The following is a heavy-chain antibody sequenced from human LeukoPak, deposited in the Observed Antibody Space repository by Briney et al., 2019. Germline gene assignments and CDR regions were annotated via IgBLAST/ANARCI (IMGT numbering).Heavy chain of an antibody. V-gene: IGHV4-39*07. CDR3: ARRRWPNWGWYYFDY. CDR2: INHSGST. J-gene: IGHJ4*02. CDR1: GGSISTSSYY. Sequence: SETLSLTCTVSGGSISTSSYYWGWIRQPPGKGLEWIGEINHSGSTNYNPSLKSRVTISVDTSKNQFSLKLSSVTAADTAVYYCARRRWPNWGWYYFDYWGQGTLVTVSS. D-gene: IGHD7-27*01.